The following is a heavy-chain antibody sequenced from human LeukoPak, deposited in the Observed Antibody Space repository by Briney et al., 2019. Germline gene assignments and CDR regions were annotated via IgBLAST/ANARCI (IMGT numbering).Heavy chain of an antibody. CDR1: GFTFSSYA. CDR3: AKRGLYSSTWYGFDY. V-gene: IGHV3-23*01. J-gene: IGHJ4*02. D-gene: IGHD6-13*01. CDR2: ISGSGGST. Sequence: GGSLRLSCAASGFTFSSYAMSWVRQAPGKGLEWVSAISGSGGSTYYADSVKGRFTISRDNSKNTLYLQMNSLRAEDTAVYYCAKRGLYSSTWYGFDYWGQGTLVTVSS.